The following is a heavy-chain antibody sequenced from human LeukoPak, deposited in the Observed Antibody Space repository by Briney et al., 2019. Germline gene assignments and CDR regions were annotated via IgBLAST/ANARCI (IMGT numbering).Heavy chain of an antibody. J-gene: IGHJ4*02. CDR1: GFTFSSYA. CDR2: ISSNGGST. D-gene: IGHD3-10*01. V-gene: IGHV3-64*01. Sequence: GGSLRLSCAASGFTFSSYAMHWVRQAPEKGLEYVSAISSNGGSTYYANSVKGRFTISRDNSKNTLYLQMGSLRAEDMAVYYCARDLGALTRVFDYWGQGTPVTVSS. CDR3: ARDLGALTRVFDY.